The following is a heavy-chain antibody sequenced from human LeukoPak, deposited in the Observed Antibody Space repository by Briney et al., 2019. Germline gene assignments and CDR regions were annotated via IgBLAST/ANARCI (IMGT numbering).Heavy chain of an antibody. CDR2: INPNSGGT. V-gene: IGHV1-2*02. Sequence: GASVKVSCKASGYTFTGYYMHWVRQAPGQGLEWMGWINPNSGGTNYAQKFQGRVTMTRDTSISTAYMELSRLRSDDTAVYYCARSGIAARRRNYYYYYMDVWGKGTTVTASS. CDR3: ARSGIAARRRNYYYYYMDV. D-gene: IGHD6-6*01. CDR1: GYTFTGYY. J-gene: IGHJ6*03.